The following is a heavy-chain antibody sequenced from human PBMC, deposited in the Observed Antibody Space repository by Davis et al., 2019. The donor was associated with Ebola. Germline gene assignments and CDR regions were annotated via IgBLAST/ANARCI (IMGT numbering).Heavy chain of an antibody. CDR3: ARDGITVTDKLYYYYGMDV. CDR1: GFTFSDYY. D-gene: IGHD4-17*01. Sequence: GESLKISCAASGFTFSDYYMSWIRQAPGKGLEWVSYISSSSSYTNYADSVKGRFTISRDNAKNSLYLQMNSLRAEDTAVYYCARDGITVTDKLYYYYGMDVWGKGTTVTVSS. J-gene: IGHJ6*04. V-gene: IGHV3-11*06. CDR2: ISSSSSYT.